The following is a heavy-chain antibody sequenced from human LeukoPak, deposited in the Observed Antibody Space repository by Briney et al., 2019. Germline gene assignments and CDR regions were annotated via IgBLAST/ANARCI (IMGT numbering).Heavy chain of an antibody. D-gene: IGHD3-16*01. Sequence: PGGSLRLSRAASGFSFSDHHMSWVRQVPGKGLEWLAYISRDGNIIVYADSVKGRFIISRDNAKQSVYLEMTSLRPEDTAVYYCARYVLLMDYWGQGTLVTVSS. CDR3: ARYVLLMDY. J-gene: IGHJ4*02. CDR2: ISRDGNII. CDR1: GFSFSDHH. V-gene: IGHV3-11*01.